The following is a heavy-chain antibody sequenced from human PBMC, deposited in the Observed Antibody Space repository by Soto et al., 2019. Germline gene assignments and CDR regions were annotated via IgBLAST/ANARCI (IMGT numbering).Heavy chain of an antibody. V-gene: IGHV1-46*01. CDR1: GYTFTSYY. CDR2: INASNGNT. Sequence: ASVTVSCKAAGYTFTSYYMHWVRQAPGQRLEWMGMINASNGNTSYAQKFQGRVTITRDTSASTAYMELSSLRSEDTAVYYCASPTKYSSNMELDYWGQGTLVTVSS. CDR3: ASPTKYSSNMELDY. J-gene: IGHJ4*02. D-gene: IGHD6-13*01.